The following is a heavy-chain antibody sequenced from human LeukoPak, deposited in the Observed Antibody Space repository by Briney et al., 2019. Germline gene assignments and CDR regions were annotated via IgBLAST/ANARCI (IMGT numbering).Heavy chain of an antibody. J-gene: IGHJ4*02. CDR2: INHSGST. V-gene: IGHV4-34*01. D-gene: IGHD3-3*01. CDR3: ARIRFGVVIRRPYYFDY. Sequence: SETLSLTCAVYGGSFSGYYWSWIRQPPGKGLEWIGEINHSGSTNYNPSLKSRVTISVDTSKNQFSLTLSSVTAADTAVYYCARIRFGVVIRRPYYFDYWGQGTLVTVSS. CDR1: GGSFSGYY.